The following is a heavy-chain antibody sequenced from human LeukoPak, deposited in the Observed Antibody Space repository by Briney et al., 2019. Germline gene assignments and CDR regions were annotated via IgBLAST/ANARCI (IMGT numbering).Heavy chain of an antibody. V-gene: IGHV3-23*01. D-gene: IGHD5-12*01. CDR1: GISLSNYA. J-gene: IGHJ6*02. Sequence: GGSLRLSCVVSGISLSNYAMTWVRQAPGKGLEWVSAISRSGGSTYYADSVKGRFTISRDNSKDTLYLQMNSPRDEDTAVYYCAKTRYSGYDYGFYYGMDVWGQGTTVTVSS. CDR2: ISRSGGST. CDR3: AKTRYSGYDYGFYYGMDV.